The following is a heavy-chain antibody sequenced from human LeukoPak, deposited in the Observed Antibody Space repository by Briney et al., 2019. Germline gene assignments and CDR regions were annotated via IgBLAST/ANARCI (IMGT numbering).Heavy chain of an antibody. CDR2: MYYSGST. Sequence: PSETLSLTCTVSGGSISSSSYYWGWIRQPPGKGLEWIGSMYYSGSTFHIPSLKSRVTISADTSKNQFALDLRSVTAADTAVYYCTRDIGDFVSDFWGQGTLVTVSS. D-gene: IGHD2-21*02. CDR3: TRDIGDFVSDF. J-gene: IGHJ4*02. CDR1: GGSISSSSYY. V-gene: IGHV4-39*02.